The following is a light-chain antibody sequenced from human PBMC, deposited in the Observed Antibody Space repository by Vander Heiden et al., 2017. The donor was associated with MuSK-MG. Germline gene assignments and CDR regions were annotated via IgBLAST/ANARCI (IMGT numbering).Light chain of an antibody. CDR3: QKYNIAPFA. CDR2: GAS. CDR1: QGISNY. Sequence: DVQMTQSPSSLSASVGDSVTITCRASQGISNYLAWYQQKPGKVPKLLIYGASTLESGVPSRFSGSGSGKDFTLTVSSLQPEDVATYYCQKYNIAPFAFGPGTKVDIK. V-gene: IGKV1-27*01. J-gene: IGKJ3*01.